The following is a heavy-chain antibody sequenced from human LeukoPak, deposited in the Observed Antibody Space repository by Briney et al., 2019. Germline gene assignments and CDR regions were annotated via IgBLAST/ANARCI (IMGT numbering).Heavy chain of an antibody. J-gene: IGHJ4*02. CDR3: AKVDTAMVLDY. CDR1: GFTFSSYG. Sequence: GGSLRLSCATSGFTFSSYGMHWVRQAPGKGLEWVAVISYDGSNKYYADSVKGRFTISRDNSKNTLYLQMNSLRAEDTAVYYCAKVDTAMVLDYWGQGTLVTVSS. D-gene: IGHD5-18*01. CDR2: ISYDGSNK. V-gene: IGHV3-30*18.